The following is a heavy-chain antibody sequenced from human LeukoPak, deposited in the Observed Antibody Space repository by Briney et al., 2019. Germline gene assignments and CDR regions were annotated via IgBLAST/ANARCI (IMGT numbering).Heavy chain of an antibody. J-gene: IGHJ4*02. CDR2: IFNTGST. CDR1: GDSIGRGCYY. CDR3: ARDICGYNYGCFDS. D-gene: IGHD5-18*01. Sequence: PSETLSLTCAVSGDSIGRGCYYWGWIRQPAGKAPEWIGRIFNTGSTSYHPSLKSRVTISVDTSKNQFSLNLRSVTAADTAVYYCARDICGYNYGCFDSWGQGTLVTVSS. V-gene: IGHV4-61*02.